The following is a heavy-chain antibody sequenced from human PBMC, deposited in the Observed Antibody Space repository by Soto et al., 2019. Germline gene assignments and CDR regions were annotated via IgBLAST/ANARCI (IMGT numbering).Heavy chain of an antibody. CDR3: ARGNXHDDFWSGYYADDAFDI. J-gene: IGHJ3*02. CDR2: IYYSGST. V-gene: IGHV4-30-4*01. D-gene: IGHD3-3*01. CDR1: GGSTSSGDYY. Sequence: PSETLSLTCTVSGGSTSSGDYYWSWIRQPPGKGLEWIGYIYYSGSTYYNPSLKSRVTISVDTSKNQFSLKLSSVTAADTAVYYCARGNXHDDFWSGYYADDAFDIWGQGTMVTVSS.